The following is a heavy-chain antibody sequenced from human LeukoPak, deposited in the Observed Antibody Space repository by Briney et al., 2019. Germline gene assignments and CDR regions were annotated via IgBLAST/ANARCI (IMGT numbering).Heavy chain of an antibody. CDR1: GFTFDDYA. V-gene: IGHV3-9*01. J-gene: IGHJ4*02. CDR2: ISWNSGSI. D-gene: IGHD3-22*01. CDR3: AKDSSGYYGVLDY. Sequence: GGSLRLSCAASGFTFDDYAMHWVRQAPGKGLEWVSGISWNSGSIGYADPVKGRFTISRDNAKNSLYLQMNSLRAEDTALYYCAKDSSGYYGVLDYWGQGTLVTVSS.